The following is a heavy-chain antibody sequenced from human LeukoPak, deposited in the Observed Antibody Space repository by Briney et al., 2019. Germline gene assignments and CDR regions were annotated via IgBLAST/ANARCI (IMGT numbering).Heavy chain of an antibody. CDR2: IKQDGSEK. J-gene: IGHJ4*02. Sequence: GGSLRLSCAASGFTFSNAWMSWVRQAPGKGLEWVADIKQDGSEKYYVDSVKGRSTISRDNAKNALYLQMNSLRAEDTALYYCARLFRPYYYDSSGIDYWGQGTLVTVSS. V-gene: IGHV3-7*01. CDR1: GFTFSNAW. CDR3: ARLFRPYYYDSSGIDY. D-gene: IGHD3-22*01.